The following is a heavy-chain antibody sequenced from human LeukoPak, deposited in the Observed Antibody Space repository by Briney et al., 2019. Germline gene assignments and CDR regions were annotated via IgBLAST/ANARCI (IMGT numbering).Heavy chain of an antibody. CDR1: GFTFSSYD. CDR3: ARGSFDTYYDILTGYRSWWFDP. CDR2: IGTAGDT. D-gene: IGHD3-9*01. J-gene: IGHJ5*02. V-gene: IGHV3-13*01. Sequence: GGSLRLSCAASGFTFSSYDMHWVRQATGKGLEWVSAIGTAGDTYYPGSVKGRFTISRENAKNSFYLQMNSLRAGDTAVYYCARGSFDTYYDILTGYRSWWFDPWGQGTLVTVSS.